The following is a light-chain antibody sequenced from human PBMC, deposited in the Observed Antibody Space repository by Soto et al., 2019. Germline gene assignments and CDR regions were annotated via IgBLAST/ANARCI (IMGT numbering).Light chain of an antibody. J-gene: IGKJ4*01. CDR3: QQYNDWPVT. CDR1: QSVNSSY. V-gene: IGKV3-20*01. Sequence: EIVLTQSPGTLSLSPGERATLSCRASQSVNSSYLAWYQQKPGQAPRLLIYGASSRATGIPDRFSGSGSGTEFTLTISSLQSEDFAVYYCQQYNDWPVTFGGGTKVDI. CDR2: GAS.